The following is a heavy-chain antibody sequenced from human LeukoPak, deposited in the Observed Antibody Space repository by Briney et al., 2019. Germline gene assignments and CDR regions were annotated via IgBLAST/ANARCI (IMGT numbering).Heavy chain of an antibody. CDR3: ARARTMVIGLDFFDY. Sequence: GGSLRLSCAASGFTFDDHAMHWVRQPPGKGVEWVSGISWNSGSKGYADSVKGRFTISRDNAKNSLYLQMNNLKPEDMAFYYCARARTMVIGLDFFDYWGQGALVTVSS. CDR2: ISWNSGSK. D-gene: IGHD3-10*01. V-gene: IGHV3-9*03. CDR1: GFTFDDHA. J-gene: IGHJ4*02.